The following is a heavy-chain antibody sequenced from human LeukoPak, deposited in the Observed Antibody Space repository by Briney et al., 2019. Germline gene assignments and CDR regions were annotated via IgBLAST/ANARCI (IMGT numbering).Heavy chain of an antibody. J-gene: IGHJ1*01. Sequence: GSLRLSCAASGFTFRSHSMTWVRQAPGKMGLEWVSSISSSSNYIYYADSVKGRFTISRDNAKNSLYLQMNRLRAEDTAVYYCARDLVFIQHWGQGTLVTVSS. CDR1: GFTFRSHS. CDR3: ARDLVFIQH. CDR2: ISSSSNYI. V-gene: IGHV3-21*06.